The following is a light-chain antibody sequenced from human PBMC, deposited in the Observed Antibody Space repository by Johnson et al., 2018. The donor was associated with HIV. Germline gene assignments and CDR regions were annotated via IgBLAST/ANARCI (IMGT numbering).Light chain of an antibody. CDR1: SSNIGNNY. CDR2: ENN. V-gene: IGLV1-51*02. J-gene: IGLJ1*01. CDR3: GTWDSSLTAYV. Sequence: QSVLTQPPSVSAAPGQKVTISCSGSSSNIGNNYVSWYQQLPGTAPKLLIYENNKRPSGIPDRFSGSKSGTSATLGITGLQIGDEADDYCGTWDSSLTAYVFGTGTKVTVL.